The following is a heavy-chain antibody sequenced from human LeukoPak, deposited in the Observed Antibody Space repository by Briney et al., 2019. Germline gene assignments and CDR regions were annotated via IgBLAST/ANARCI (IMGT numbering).Heavy chain of an antibody. CDR1: GFTFSRYS. CDR3: ARVASVVVPAAVSR. V-gene: IGHV3-21*04. D-gene: IGHD2-2*01. CDR2: ITSDSSYI. Sequence: WGSLRLSCAASGFTFSRYSMNWVRQAPGKGLEWVSSITSDSSYIFYADSVKGRFTISRDNAKNSLYLQMNSLRAEDTALYYCARVASVVVPAAVSRWGQGTLVTVSS. J-gene: IGHJ4*02.